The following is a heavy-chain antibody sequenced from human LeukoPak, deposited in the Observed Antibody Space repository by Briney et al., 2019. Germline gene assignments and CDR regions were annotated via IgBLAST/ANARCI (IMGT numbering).Heavy chain of an antibody. J-gene: IGHJ5*02. CDR3: ARRRCSSTSCYAYRVVVNWFDP. D-gene: IGHD2-2*01. CDR1: GGSFSGYY. Sequence: SETLSLTCAVYGGSFSGYYWSWIRQPPGKGLEWIGEINHSGSTNYNPSLKSRVTISVDTSKNQFSLKLSSVTAADTAVYYCARRRCSSTSCYAYRVVVNWFDPWGQGTLVTVSS. CDR2: INHSGST. V-gene: IGHV4-34*01.